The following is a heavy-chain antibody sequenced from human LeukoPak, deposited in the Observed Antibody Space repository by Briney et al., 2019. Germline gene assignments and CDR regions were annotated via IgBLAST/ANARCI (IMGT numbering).Heavy chain of an antibody. D-gene: IGHD3-10*01. V-gene: IGHV3-66*01. J-gene: IGHJ4*02. CDR2: IYGGGNT. CDR3: ARSNYYPEFDY. Sequence: GGSLRLSCTASGFTVSSNYLSWVRQAPGKGLEWVSVIYGGGNTYYADSVNGRFTISRDTSKNTLYLQMNSLRAEDTAVYYCARSNYYPEFDYWGQGTLVTVSS. CDR1: GFTVSSNY.